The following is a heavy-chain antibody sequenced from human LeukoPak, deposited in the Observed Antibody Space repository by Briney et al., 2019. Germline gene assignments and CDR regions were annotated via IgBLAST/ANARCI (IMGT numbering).Heavy chain of an antibody. V-gene: IGHV3-30-3*01. CDR3: ARGRQRWLQSDAFDI. Sequence: SLRLSCAASGFTFSAYVIHWVRQAPGKGLEWVAVISNDGSDKYYADSVKGRFNISRDNSKNTVYLQTNSLRVEDTALYYCARGRQRWLQSDAFDIWGLGTTVTVS. D-gene: IGHD5-24*01. CDR1: GFTFSAYV. CDR2: ISNDGSDK. J-gene: IGHJ3*02.